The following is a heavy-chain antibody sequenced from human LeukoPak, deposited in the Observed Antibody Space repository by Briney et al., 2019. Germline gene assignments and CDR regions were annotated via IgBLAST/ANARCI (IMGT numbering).Heavy chain of an antibody. V-gene: IGHV3-15*01. D-gene: IGHD3-16*02. J-gene: IGHJ4*02. CDR3: TKDVPFTGGGAIVY. CDR1: GFTFRSYW. Sequence: GESLRLSCVASGFTFRSYWMTWVRQAPGKGPEWVCDIKSKGNGGTSDYAAPVKGRFTISRDDSRNTLYLQMDSLKTDDTAVYYCTKDVPFTGGGAIVYWGQGTPVTVSS. CDR2: IKSKGNGGTS.